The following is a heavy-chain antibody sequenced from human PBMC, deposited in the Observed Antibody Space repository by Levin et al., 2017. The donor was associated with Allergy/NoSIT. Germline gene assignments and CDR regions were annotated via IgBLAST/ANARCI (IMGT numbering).Heavy chain of an antibody. CDR1: GFTFSNYW. Sequence: GGSLRLSCAASGFTFSNYWMTWVRQPPGKGLEWVANIKQDGTEKYYAESVKGRFTISRDNAKNSLFLQMSYLGTDDTAGYFCARDTTVGGEAWGQGTLVTVSS. D-gene: IGHD4-11*01. V-gene: IGHV3-7*03. J-gene: IGHJ5*02. CDR3: ARDTTVGGEA. CDR2: IKQDGTEK.